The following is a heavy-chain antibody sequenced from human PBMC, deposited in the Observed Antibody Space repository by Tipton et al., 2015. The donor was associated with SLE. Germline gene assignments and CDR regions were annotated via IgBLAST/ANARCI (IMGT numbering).Heavy chain of an antibody. D-gene: IGHD2-8*01. CDR1: GFTVSSNY. Sequence: SLRLSCAASGFTVSSNYMSWVRQAPGKGLERVSVIYSGGSTYYADSVKGRFTISRDNSKNTLYLQMNSLRAEDTAVYYCARDRRNGVTGYWGQGTLVTVSS. CDR3: ARDRRNGVTGY. CDR2: IYSGGST. V-gene: IGHV3-53*05. J-gene: IGHJ4*02.